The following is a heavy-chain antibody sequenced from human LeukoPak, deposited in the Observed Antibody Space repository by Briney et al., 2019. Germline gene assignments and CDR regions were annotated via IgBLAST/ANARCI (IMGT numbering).Heavy chain of an antibody. Sequence: SETLSLTCTVSGGSISSSSYYWGWIRQPPGKGLEWIGSFYYSGSTYYNPPLKSRITISVDTSRNQFSLRLSSVTAADTAVYYCARCDSSGTDAFDIWGHGTMVTVSS. CDR3: ARCDSSGTDAFDI. J-gene: IGHJ3*02. D-gene: IGHD3-22*01. CDR2: FYYSGST. CDR1: GGSISSSSYY. V-gene: IGHV4-39*07.